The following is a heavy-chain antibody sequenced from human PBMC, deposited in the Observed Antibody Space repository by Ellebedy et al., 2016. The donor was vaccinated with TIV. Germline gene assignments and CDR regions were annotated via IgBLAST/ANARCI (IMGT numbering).Heavy chain of an antibody. J-gene: IGHJ1*01. CDR1: GFTFGDYS. CDR3: TRTSLGYGDYPYFQH. CDR2: IRSKAYGGTP. Sequence: GESLKISXTASGFTFGDYSMSWFRQAPGKGLEWVGFIRSKAYGGTPEYAASVKGRFTISRDDSKSIAYLQMNSLKTEDTAVYYCTRTSLGYGDYPYFQHWGQGTLVTVSS. D-gene: IGHD4-17*01. V-gene: IGHV3-49*03.